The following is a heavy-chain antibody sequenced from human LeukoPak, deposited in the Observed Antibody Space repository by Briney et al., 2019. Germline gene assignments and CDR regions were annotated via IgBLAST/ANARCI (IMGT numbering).Heavy chain of an antibody. Sequence: SETLSFTCTVSGGSISSSSYSWGWIRQPPGKGLEWIGSIYYSGSTYYNPSLKSRVTISVDTSKNQFSLKLSSMTAADTAVYYCARHESSGYYVSPFDYWGQGTLVTVTS. D-gene: IGHD3-22*01. V-gene: IGHV4-39*01. J-gene: IGHJ4*02. CDR1: GGSISSSSYS. CDR2: IYYSGST. CDR3: ARHESSGYYVSPFDY.